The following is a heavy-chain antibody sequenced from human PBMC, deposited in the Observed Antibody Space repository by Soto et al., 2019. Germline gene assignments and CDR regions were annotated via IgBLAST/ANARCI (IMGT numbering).Heavy chain of an antibody. CDR3: ARDWGIVLVPAAMGDWPLEYYYYGMDV. V-gene: IGHV1-18*01. CDR1: GYTFTSYG. Sequence: EASVKVSCKASGYTFTSYGISWVRQAPGQGLEWMGWISAYNGNTNYAQKLQGRVTMTTDTSTSTAYMELRSLRSDDTAVYYCARDWGIVLVPAAMGDWPLEYYYYGMDVWGQGTTVTVSS. CDR2: ISAYNGNT. J-gene: IGHJ6*02. D-gene: IGHD2-2*01.